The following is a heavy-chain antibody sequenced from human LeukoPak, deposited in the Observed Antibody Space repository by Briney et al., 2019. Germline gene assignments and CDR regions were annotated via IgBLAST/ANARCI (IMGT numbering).Heavy chain of an antibody. CDR3: ARGEDS. J-gene: IGHJ4*02. CDR2: INSRSSTI. CDR1: GFSFSSYT. Sequence: GGSLRLSCAASGFSFSSYTMDWVRQAPGKGLEWVSYINSRSSTIYYADSVKGRFTTSRDNAKNSLYLQMNSLRDEDTAVYHCARGEDSWGQGTLVTVSS. V-gene: IGHV3-48*02.